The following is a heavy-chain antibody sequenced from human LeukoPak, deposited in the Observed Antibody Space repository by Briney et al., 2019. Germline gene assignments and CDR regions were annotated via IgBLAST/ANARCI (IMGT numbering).Heavy chain of an antibody. CDR3: ARDLASDFWSGYYSHFDY. CDR1: GLTFSSYS. V-gene: IGHV3-21*01. D-gene: IGHD3-3*01. J-gene: IGHJ4*02. CDR2: ISSSSSYI. Sequence: GGSLRLSCAASGLTFSSYSMNWVRQAPGKGLEWVSSISSSSSYIYYADSVKGRFTISRDNAKNSLYLQMNSLRAEDTAVYYCARDLASDFWSGYYSHFDYWGQGTLVTVSS.